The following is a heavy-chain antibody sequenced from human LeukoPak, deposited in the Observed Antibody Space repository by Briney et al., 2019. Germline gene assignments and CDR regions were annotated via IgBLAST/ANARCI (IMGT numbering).Heavy chain of an antibody. CDR2: MNPNSGNS. Sequence: GASVKVSCTASGYSFTNYGINWVRQAPGHGLEWIGWMNPNSGNSGYAQELQGRVTMTRDTSISTAYMELSSLTSEDTALYYCARFSPDENHGDYAFDYWGQGTLVTVSS. CDR1: GYSFTNYG. J-gene: IGHJ4*02. D-gene: IGHD4-17*01. CDR3: ARFSPDENHGDYAFDY. V-gene: IGHV1-8*02.